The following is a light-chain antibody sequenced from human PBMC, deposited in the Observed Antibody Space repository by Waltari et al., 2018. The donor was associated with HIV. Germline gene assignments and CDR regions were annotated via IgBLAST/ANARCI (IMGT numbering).Light chain of an antibody. V-gene: IGLV4-69*01. Sequence: QLVLTQSPSASASLGASVKLTCTLSSGHSSYAIAWPQQQPGKGPRYLMKLNNDGSHTKGDGIPNRFSGSSSGAERYLTISSLQSEDEADYYCQTWGSGIQVFGSGTKVTVL. CDR2: LNNDGSH. J-gene: IGLJ1*01. CDR1: SGHSSYA. CDR3: QTWGSGIQV.